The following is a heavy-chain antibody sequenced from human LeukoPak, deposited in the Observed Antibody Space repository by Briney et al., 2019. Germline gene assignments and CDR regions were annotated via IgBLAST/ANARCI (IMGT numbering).Heavy chain of an antibody. J-gene: IGHJ4*02. Sequence: PGGSLRLSCAASGFDLSTYEMNWVRQAPGKGLEWIADITISGHTKNYADSVKGRFTISRDNARTSLYLQMNSLRVEDTGVYYCARGGAARPDYWGQGTLVTVSS. CDR1: GFDLSTYE. CDR3: ARGGAARPDY. V-gene: IGHV3-48*03. CDR2: ITISGHTK. D-gene: IGHD6-6*01.